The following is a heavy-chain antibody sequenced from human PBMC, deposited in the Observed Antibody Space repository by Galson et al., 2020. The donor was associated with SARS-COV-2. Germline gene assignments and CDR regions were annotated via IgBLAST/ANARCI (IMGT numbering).Heavy chain of an antibody. Sequence: TGGSLRLSCAASGFTFSSYGMHWVRQAPGKGLEWVAVIWYDGSNKYYADSVKGRFTISRDNSKNTLYLQMNSLRAEDTAVYYCARDLAPYYYDSSGYYNGYWGQGTLVTVSS. J-gene: IGHJ4*02. CDR1: GFTFSSYG. CDR2: IWYDGSNK. D-gene: IGHD3-22*01. V-gene: IGHV3-33*08. CDR3: ARDLAPYYYDSSGYYNGY.